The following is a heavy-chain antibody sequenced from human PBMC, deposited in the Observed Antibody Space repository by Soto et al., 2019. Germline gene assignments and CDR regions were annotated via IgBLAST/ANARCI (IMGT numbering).Heavy chain of an antibody. D-gene: IGHD3-22*01. J-gene: IGHJ5*02. CDR3: ARGIVVVENWFDP. CDR1: VGSISSGGYY. Sequence: SETLSLTCTVSVGSISSGGYYWSWIRQHPGKGLEWIGYIYYSGSTYYNPSLKSRVTISVDTSKNQFSLKLSSVTAADTAVYYCARGIVVVENWFDPWGQGTLVTVSS. CDR2: IYYSGST. V-gene: IGHV4-31*03.